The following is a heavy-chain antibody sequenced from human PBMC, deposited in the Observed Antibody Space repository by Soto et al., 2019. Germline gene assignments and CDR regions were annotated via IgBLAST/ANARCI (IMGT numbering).Heavy chain of an antibody. J-gene: IGHJ6*02. CDR3: AKDRGVNTPKGYYYYGMDV. CDR1: GYSFTSYW. Sequence: GESLKISCKGSGYSFTSYWISWVRQMPGKGLEWMGRTDPSDSYTNYSPSFQGHVTISADKSISTAYLQWSSLRAEDTALYYCAKDRGVNTPKGYYYYGMDVWGQGTTVTVSS. D-gene: IGHD2-15*01. V-gene: IGHV5-10-1*01. CDR2: TDPSDSYT.